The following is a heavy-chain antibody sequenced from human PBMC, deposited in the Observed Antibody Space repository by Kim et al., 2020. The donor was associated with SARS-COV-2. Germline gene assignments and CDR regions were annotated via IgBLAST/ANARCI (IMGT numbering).Heavy chain of an antibody. V-gene: IGHV3-21*01. J-gene: IGHJ5*02. Sequence: GGSLRLSCAASGFTFSSYSMNWVRQAPGKGLEWVSSISSSSSYIYYADSVKGRFTISRDNAKNSLYLQMNSLRAEDTAVYYCARDFPGLAGGPNWFDPWGQGTLCTASS. CDR3: ARDFPGLAGGPNWFDP. CDR2: ISSSSSYI. CDR1: GFTFSSYS. D-gene: IGHD6-19*01.